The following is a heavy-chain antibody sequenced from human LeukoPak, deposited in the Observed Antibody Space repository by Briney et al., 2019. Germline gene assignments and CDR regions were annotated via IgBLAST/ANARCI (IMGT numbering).Heavy chain of an antibody. Sequence: SETLSLTCTVSGGSISSSSYYWGWIRQPPGKGLEWIGSIYYSGSTYYNPSLKSRVTISVDTSKNQFSLKPSSVTAADTAVYYCARANYGDYVRAYYFDYWGQGTLVTVSS. V-gene: IGHV4-39*07. CDR3: ARANYGDYVRAYYFDY. CDR2: IYYSGST. J-gene: IGHJ4*02. CDR1: GGSISSSSYY. D-gene: IGHD4-17*01.